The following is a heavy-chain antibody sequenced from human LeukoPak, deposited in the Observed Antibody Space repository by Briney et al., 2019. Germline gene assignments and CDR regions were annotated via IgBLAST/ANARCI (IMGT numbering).Heavy chain of an antibody. J-gene: IGHJ5*02. CDR1: GFTFSSYD. D-gene: IGHD3-22*01. CDR3: ARDGNYFDTTPNWFDT. Sequence: AGGALRLSCAASGFTFSSYDMHWVRHATGKGLEWVSAIGTAGDTYYPGSVKGRFTISRDNSNNTLYLQMNSLRADDTAVYYCARDGNYFDTTPNWFDTWGQGTLVTVSS. CDR2: IGTAGDT. V-gene: IGHV3-13*01.